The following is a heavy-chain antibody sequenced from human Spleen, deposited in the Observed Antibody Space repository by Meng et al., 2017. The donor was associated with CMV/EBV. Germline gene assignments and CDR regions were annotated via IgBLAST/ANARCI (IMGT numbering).Heavy chain of an antibody. Sequence: SVSSGSYYWSWIRQPPGKVLEWIGYIYYSGSTNYNPSLKSRVTISVDTSKNQFSLKLSSVTAADTAVYYCARDRRRDYDFWSGFDYWGQGTLVTVSS. CDR1: SVSSGSYY. D-gene: IGHD3-3*01. J-gene: IGHJ4*02. CDR2: IYYSGST. CDR3: ARDRRRDYDFWSGFDY. V-gene: IGHV4-61*01.